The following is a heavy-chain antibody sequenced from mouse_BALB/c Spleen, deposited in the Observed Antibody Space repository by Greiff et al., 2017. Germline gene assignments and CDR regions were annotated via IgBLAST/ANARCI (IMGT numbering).Heavy chain of an antibody. J-gene: IGHJ3*01. Sequence: QVTLKESGPGILQPSQTLSLTCSFSGFSLSTSGMGVSWIRQPSGKGLEWLAHIYWDDDKRYNPSLKSRLTISKDTSRNQVFLKITSVDTADTATYYCARVYGEGFAYWGQGTLVTVSA. CDR3: ARVYGEGFAY. D-gene: IGHD1-2*01. V-gene: IGHV8-12*01. CDR1: GFSLSTSGMG. CDR2: IYWDDDK.